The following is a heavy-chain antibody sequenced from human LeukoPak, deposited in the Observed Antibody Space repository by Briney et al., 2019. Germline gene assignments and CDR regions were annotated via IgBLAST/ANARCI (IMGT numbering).Heavy chain of an antibody. Sequence: GASLRLSCAASGFTFSSYAMSWVRQAPGKGLEWVSAISGSGGSTYYADSVKGRFTISRGNSKNTLYLQMNSLRAEDTAVYYCAKGSPADIVVVVAAIELWGQGTLVTVSS. CDR1: GFTFSSYA. CDR2: ISGSGGST. D-gene: IGHD2-15*01. V-gene: IGHV3-23*01. J-gene: IGHJ4*02. CDR3: AKGSPADIVVVVAAIEL.